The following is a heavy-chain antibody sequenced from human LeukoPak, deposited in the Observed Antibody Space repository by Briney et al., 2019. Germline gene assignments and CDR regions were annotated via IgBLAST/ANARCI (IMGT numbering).Heavy chain of an antibody. Sequence: GGSLRLSCAASGFTFSSYSMNWVRQAPGKGLEWVSVIYSGGNTYYADSVKGRFTISRDNSKNTLSLQMNSLRAEDTAVYYCAREASSSGWRYLDYWGQGTLVTVSS. V-gene: IGHV3-66*01. D-gene: IGHD6-19*01. J-gene: IGHJ4*02. CDR2: IYSGGNT. CDR1: GFTFSSYS. CDR3: AREASSSGWRYLDY.